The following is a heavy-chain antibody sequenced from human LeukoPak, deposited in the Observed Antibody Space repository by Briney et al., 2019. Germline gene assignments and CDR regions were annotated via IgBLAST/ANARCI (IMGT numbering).Heavy chain of an antibody. V-gene: IGHV1-2*02. Sequence: GASVKVSCKPSGYTFTDYYLHWVRQAPGQRLEWMGWINPNSGGTNYAQKFQGRVTMTRDTSISTAYMELSRLRSDDTAVYYCARDQGIVVVPAAISYWGQGTLVTVSS. CDR2: INPNSGGT. CDR1: GYTFTDYY. J-gene: IGHJ4*02. CDR3: ARDQGIVVVPAAISY. D-gene: IGHD2-2*02.